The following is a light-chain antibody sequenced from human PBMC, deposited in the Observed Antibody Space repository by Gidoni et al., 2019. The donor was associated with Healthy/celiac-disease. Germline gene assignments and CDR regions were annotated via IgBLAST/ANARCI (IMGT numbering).Light chain of an antibody. Sequence: DIVMTRSPLSLPVTPGALASISCRSSQSLLHSNGYNYLDWYLQKPGQSPQLLIYLGSNRASGVPERFSGSGSGTDFTLKINRVEAEDVGVYYCMKALQTPWTFXQXTKVEIK. J-gene: IGKJ1*01. CDR1: QSLLHSNGYNY. CDR2: LGS. V-gene: IGKV2-28*01. CDR3: MKALQTPWT.